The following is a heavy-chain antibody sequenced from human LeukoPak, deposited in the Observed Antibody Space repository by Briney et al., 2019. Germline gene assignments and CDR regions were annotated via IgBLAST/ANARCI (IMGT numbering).Heavy chain of an antibody. V-gene: IGHV1-8*01. J-gene: IGHJ6*03. CDR3: ARDRGGGYYGYYMDV. CDR1: GYTFTSYD. Sequence: ASVKVSCKASGYTFTSYDINWVRQATGQGREWMGWMNPNSGNTGYAQKFQGRVTMTRNTSISTAYMELSSLRSEDPAVYYCARDRGGGYYGYYMDVWGKGTTVTVSS. CDR2: MNPNSGNT. D-gene: IGHD3-10*01.